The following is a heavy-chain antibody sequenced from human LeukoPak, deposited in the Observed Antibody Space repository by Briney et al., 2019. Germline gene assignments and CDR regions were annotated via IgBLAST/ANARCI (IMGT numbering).Heavy chain of an antibody. CDR2: MSSGSSYI. CDR1: GFTFSSYS. J-gene: IGHJ6*04. CDR3: AREGFWLAIYYDSSSV. V-gene: IGHV3-21*01. Sequence: GGSLRLSCAASGFTFSSYSMNWVRQAPGKGLEWVSSMSSGSSYIYYADSVKGRFTISRDNAKNSLYLQMNSLRAEDTAVYYCAREGFWLAIYYDSSSVWGKGTTVTVSS. D-gene: IGHD3-22*01.